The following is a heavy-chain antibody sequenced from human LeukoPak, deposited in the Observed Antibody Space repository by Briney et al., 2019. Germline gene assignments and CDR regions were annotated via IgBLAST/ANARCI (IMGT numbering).Heavy chain of an antibody. V-gene: IGHV4-34*01. CDR2: INHSGST. Sequence: PSETLSLTCAVYGGSFSGYYWSWIRQPPGKGLEWIGEINHSGSTNYNPSLKSRVTISVDTSKNQFSLKLSSVTAADTAVYYCARRDKVYYYGSGSYIFDYWGQGTLVTVSS. CDR3: ARRDKVYYYGSGSYIFDY. J-gene: IGHJ4*02. D-gene: IGHD3-10*01. CDR1: GGSFSGYY.